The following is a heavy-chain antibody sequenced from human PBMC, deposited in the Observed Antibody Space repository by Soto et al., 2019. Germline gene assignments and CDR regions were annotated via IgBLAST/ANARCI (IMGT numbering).Heavy chain of an antibody. CDR2: ILHSGSV. CDR1: GDSISVNTW. J-gene: IGHJ1*01. Sequence: QVLLQESGPGLVKPSGTLSLTCDVSGDSISVNTWWSWVRQTPGKGLEWIGEILHSGSVNYNPSLKSRVTISIDKSKNQVSLRLRSMTDADTALYYCAGLVGRGKFSRLQYWGQGTLVTVSS. CDR3: AGLVGRGKFSRLQY. V-gene: IGHV4-4*02. D-gene: IGHD6-6*01.